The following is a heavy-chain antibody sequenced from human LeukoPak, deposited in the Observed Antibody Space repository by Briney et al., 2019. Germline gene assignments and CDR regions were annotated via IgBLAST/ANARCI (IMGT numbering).Heavy chain of an antibody. V-gene: IGHV1-24*01. CDR2: FDPEDGET. Sequence: GASVKVSCKVSGYTLTELYMHWVRQAPGKGLEWMGGFDPEDGETIYAQKFQGRVTMTEDTSTDTAYMELSSLRSEDTAVYYCATIPPMVRGVFDYWGQGTLVTVSS. CDR1: GYTLTELY. CDR3: ATIPPMVRGVFDY. J-gene: IGHJ4*02. D-gene: IGHD3-10*01.